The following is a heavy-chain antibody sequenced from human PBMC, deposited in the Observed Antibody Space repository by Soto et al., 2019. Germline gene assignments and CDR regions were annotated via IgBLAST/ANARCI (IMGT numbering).Heavy chain of an antibody. CDR1: GFSLSNARMG. CDR2: IFSNDEK. CDR3: ARIPRTYSSGWSPGDY. Sequence: QVTLKESGPVLVKPTETLTLTCTVSGFSLSNARMGVSWIRQPPGKALEWLAHIFSNDEKSYSTSLKSRLTTSKDTSKSQVVLTMTNMDPVDTATYYCARIPRTYSSGWSPGDYWGQGTLVTVSS. V-gene: IGHV2-26*01. D-gene: IGHD6-19*01. J-gene: IGHJ4*02.